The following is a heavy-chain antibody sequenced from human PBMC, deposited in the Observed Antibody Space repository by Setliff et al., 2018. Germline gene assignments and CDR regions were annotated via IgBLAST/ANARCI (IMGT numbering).Heavy chain of an antibody. CDR1: GYTFISYG. CDR2: ISAYNGNT. Sequence: GASVKVSCKASGYTFISYGISWVRQAPGQGLEWMGWISAYNGNTNYAQKLQGRVTMTTXXXTSTAYMELRSLRYDDTAVYYCARVLFHCSSTSCYLDAFDIWGQGTMVTVSS. V-gene: IGHV1-18*01. D-gene: IGHD2-2*01. J-gene: IGHJ3*02. CDR3: ARVLFHCSSTSCYLDAFDI.